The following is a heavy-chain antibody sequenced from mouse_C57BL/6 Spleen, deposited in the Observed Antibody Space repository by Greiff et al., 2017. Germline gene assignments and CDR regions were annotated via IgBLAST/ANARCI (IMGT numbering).Heavy chain of an antibody. CDR2: ISNLAYSI. CDR1: GFTFSDYG. D-gene: IGHD4-1*02. J-gene: IGHJ1*03. CDR3: ARRVGNWTWYFDV. Sequence: EVKLVESGGGLVQPGGSLTLSCAASGFTFSDYGMAWVRQAPRKGPEWVAFISNLAYSIYYADTVTGRFTISRENAKNTLYLEMSSLRSEDTAMYYCARRVGNWTWYFDVWGTGTTVTVSS. V-gene: IGHV5-15*04.